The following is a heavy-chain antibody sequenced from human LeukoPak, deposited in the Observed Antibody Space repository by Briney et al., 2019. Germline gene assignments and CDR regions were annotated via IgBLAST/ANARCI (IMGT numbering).Heavy chain of an antibody. CDR3: AIEVYYHDTNSFVY. Sequence: ASVTVSCKASGYTFTDYYMHWVRQAPGQGLEWMGWINPNSGDTHYIQKFQDRVTMTRDTSISTAYMDLSSLTSDDTAIYYCAIEVYYHDTNSFVYWGQGTLVTVSS. J-gene: IGHJ4*02. CDR1: GYTFTDYY. CDR2: INPNSGDT. D-gene: IGHD3-22*01. V-gene: IGHV1-2*02.